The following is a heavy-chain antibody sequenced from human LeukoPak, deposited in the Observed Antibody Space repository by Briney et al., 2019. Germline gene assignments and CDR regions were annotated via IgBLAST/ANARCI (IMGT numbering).Heavy chain of an antibody. CDR1: GFTFSSYS. J-gene: IGHJ4*02. D-gene: IGHD6-13*01. CDR2: ISSSSSTI. Sequence: GGSLRLSCAASGFTFSSYSMNWVRQAPGKGLEWVSYISSSSSTIYYADSVKGRFTISRDNAKNSLYLQMNSLRAEDTAVYYCARDTAAAHFDYWGQGTLVTVSS. CDR3: ARDTAAAHFDY. V-gene: IGHV3-48*04.